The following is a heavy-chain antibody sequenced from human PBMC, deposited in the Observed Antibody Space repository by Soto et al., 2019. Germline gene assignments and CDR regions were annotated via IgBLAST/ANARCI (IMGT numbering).Heavy chain of an antibody. CDR1: DDSINSDKYY. CDR3: AKDLPEGRIAALTPFDY. D-gene: IGHD6-6*01. V-gene: IGHV4-39*07. J-gene: IGHJ4*02. CDR2: V. Sequence: SETLSLTCSVSDDSINSDKYYWGWIRQPPGKGLEWIGSVYNPSLQTRVTISLDKSKNTLYLQMNSLRAEDTAVYYCAKDLPEGRIAALTPFDYWGQGTLVTVSS.